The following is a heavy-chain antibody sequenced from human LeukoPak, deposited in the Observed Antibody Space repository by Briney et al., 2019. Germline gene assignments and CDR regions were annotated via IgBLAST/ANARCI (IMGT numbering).Heavy chain of an antibody. V-gene: IGHV3-23*01. CDR3: VKDSGMTFYFGSETATYFES. D-gene: IGHD3-10*01. CDR1: GFTFYLYA. J-gene: IGHJ4*02. Sequence: GGSLRLSCAASGFTFYLYAMTWVRQAPGKGLEWVSSILGNGNFTYYADSVKGRFTISRDNSHHMLYLQMNGLRAEEPAVYYCVKDSGMTFYFGSETATYFESWGQGALVAVAS. CDR2: ILGNGNFT.